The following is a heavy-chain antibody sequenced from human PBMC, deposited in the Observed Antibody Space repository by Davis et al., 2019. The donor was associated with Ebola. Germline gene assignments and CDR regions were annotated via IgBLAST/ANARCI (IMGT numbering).Heavy chain of an antibody. V-gene: IGHV3-74*01. J-gene: IGHJ4*02. Sequence: GESLKISCAASRFTFSNYWMHWVRQAPGKGLVWVSRINSDGSIITYADSVKGRFTISRDNAKNTLYLQMNSLRAEDTAVYYCARDLKPASAGGVPSDQFDYWGQGTLVTVSS. CDR2: INSDGSII. CDR1: RFTFSNYW. CDR3: ARDLKPASAGGVPSDQFDY. D-gene: IGHD2-8*02.